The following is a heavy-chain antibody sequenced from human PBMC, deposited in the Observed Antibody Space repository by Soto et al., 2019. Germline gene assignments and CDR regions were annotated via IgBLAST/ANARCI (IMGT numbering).Heavy chain of an antibody. Sequence: ASVKVSCKASGYTFTSYAMHWVRQAPGQRLEWMGWINAGNGNTKYSQKFQGRVTITRDTSASTAYMELSSLRSEDTAVYYCARDRELGVVPAALNWFDPWGQGTLVTVSS. V-gene: IGHV1-3*01. J-gene: IGHJ5*02. CDR3: ARDRELGVVPAALNWFDP. CDR1: GYTFTSYA. D-gene: IGHD2-2*01. CDR2: INAGNGNT.